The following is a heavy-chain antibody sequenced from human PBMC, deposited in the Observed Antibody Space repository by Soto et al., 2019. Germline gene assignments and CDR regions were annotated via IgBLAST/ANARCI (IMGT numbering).Heavy chain of an antibody. D-gene: IGHD5-12*01. V-gene: IGHV1-18*01. CDR2: ISAYNGNT. Sequence: GPSVKVSCKASGYTFTSYGISWVGQAAGQGLEWMGWISAYNGNTNYAQKLQGRVTMTTDTSTSTAYMELRSLRSDDTAVYYCARDPSKPGGYDPDYYYYGMEVWGQGTT. CDR3: ARDPSKPGGYDPDYYYYGMEV. J-gene: IGHJ6*01. CDR1: GYTFTSYG.